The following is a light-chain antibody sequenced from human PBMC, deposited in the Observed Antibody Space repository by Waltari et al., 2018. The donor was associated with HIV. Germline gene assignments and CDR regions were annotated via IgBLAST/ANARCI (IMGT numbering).Light chain of an antibody. J-gene: IGLJ3*02. CDR3: QAWDSSTEG. CDR1: KLGDNY. Sequence: SYELTQPPSVSVSPGQTASITCSGDKLGDNYAYWYQQKPGQSPVLVLYQDNKRPSGIPERFSGANSGNTATLTIRGTQSMEEADYYCQAWDSSTEGFGGGTKLTVL. V-gene: IGLV3-1*01. CDR2: QDN.